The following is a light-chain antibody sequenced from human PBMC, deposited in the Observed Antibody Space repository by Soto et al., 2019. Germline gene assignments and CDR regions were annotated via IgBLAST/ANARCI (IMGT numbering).Light chain of an antibody. J-gene: IGLJ2*01. V-gene: IGLV1-40*01. CDR3: QSYDSSLSAL. CDR2: GNS. Sequence: QAVVTQPPSVSGAPGQRVPISCTGSSSNTGAGYDVHWYQQLPGTAPKLLIYGNSNRPSGVPDRFSGSKSGTSASLAITGLQAEDEADYYCQSYDSSLSALFGGGTKLTVL. CDR1: SSNTGAGYD.